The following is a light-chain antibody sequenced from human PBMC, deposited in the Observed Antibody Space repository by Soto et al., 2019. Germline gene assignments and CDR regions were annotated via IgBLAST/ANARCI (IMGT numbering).Light chain of an antibody. J-gene: IGKJ5*01. CDR2: AAS. V-gene: IGKV1-6*02. CDR3: LQDYNYPPT. CDR1: QAIRND. Sequence: AIQMTQSPSSQSASVGDRVTITCRASQAIRNDLGWYQQKPGKAPKLLIHAASSLQSGVPSRFSGSGSGTDFTLTISSLQAEDFATYYCLQDYNYPPTFGQGTRLEIK.